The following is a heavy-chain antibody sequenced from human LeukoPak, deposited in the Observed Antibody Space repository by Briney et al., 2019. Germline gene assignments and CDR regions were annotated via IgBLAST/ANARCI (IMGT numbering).Heavy chain of an antibody. D-gene: IGHD3-22*01. CDR1: GFTSSSYS. CDR2: ISSSSSTI. J-gene: IGHJ4*02. CDR3: AREWRYYYDSSGYYYDY. Sequence: GGSLRLSCAASGFTSSSYSMNWVRQAPGRGLEWVSYISSSSSTIYYADSVKGRFTISRDNAKNSLYLQMNSLRDEDTAVYYCAREWRYYYDSSGYYYDYWGQGTLVTVSS. V-gene: IGHV3-48*02.